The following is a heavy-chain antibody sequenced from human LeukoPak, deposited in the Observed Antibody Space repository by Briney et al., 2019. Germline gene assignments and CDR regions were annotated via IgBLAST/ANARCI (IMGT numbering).Heavy chain of an antibody. CDR3: AGIASGNY. CDR2: IYYSGST. J-gene: IGHJ4*02. V-gene: IGHV4-39*01. Sequence: PSETLSLTCTVSGGSISSSSYYWGWIRQPRGKGLEWIGSIYYSGSTYYNPSLKSRVTISVDTSKNQFSLKLSSVTAADTAVYYCAGIASGNYWGQGTLVTVSS. CDR1: GGSISSSSYY. D-gene: IGHD1-14*01.